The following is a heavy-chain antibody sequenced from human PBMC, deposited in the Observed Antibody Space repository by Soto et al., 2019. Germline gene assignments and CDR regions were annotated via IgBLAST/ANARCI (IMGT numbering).Heavy chain of an antibody. CDR2: IRSKAYGGTT. CDR1: GFTFGDYA. Sequence: PGGPLSLSCTASGFTFGDYAMSWFRQAPGKGLEWVGFIRSKAYGGTTEYAASVKGRFTISRDDSKSIAYLQMNSLKTEDTAVYYCTRVPLRYFDWLPPLAYWGQGTLVTVSS. CDR3: TRVPLRYFDWLPPLAY. J-gene: IGHJ4*02. D-gene: IGHD3-9*01. V-gene: IGHV3-49*03.